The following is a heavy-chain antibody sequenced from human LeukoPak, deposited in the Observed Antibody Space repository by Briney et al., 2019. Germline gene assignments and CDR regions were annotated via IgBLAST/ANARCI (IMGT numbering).Heavy chain of an antibody. CDR3: ARDYDFWSGYLDY. J-gene: IGHJ4*02. CDR1: GFTFSSYA. CDR2: ISYDGSNK. V-gene: IGHV3-30-3*01. D-gene: IGHD3-3*01. Sequence: GGSLRLSCAASGFTFSSYAMHWVRQAPGKGLEWVAVISYDGSNKYYADSVKGRFTISRDNSKNTLYLQMNSLGAEDMAVYYCARDYDFWSGYLDYWGQGTLVTVSS.